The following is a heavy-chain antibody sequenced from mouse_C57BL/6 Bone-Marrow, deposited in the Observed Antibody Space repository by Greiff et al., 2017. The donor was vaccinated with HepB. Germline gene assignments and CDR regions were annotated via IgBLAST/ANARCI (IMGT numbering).Heavy chain of an antibody. D-gene: IGHD4-1*01. CDR1: GFTFSDFY. CDR2: SRNKANDYTT. V-gene: IGHV7-1*01. CDR3: AGWDPYYYAMDY. Sequence: EVNVVESGGGLVQSGRSLRLSCATSGFTFSDFYMEWVRQAPGKGLEWIAASRNKANDYTTEYSASVKGRFIVSRDTSQSILYLQMNALRAEDTAIYYCAGWDPYYYAMDYWGQGTSVTVSS. J-gene: IGHJ4*01.